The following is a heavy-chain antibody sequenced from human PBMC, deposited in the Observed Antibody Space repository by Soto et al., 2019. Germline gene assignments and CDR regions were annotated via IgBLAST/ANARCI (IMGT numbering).Heavy chain of an antibody. D-gene: IGHD3-9*01. CDR3: ARGLGISYDIWFFDY. V-gene: IGHV1-3*01. J-gene: IGHJ4*02. Sequence: GASVKVSCKASGYTFTSYAMHWVRQAPGQRLEWMGWINAGNGNTKYSQKFQGRVTITRDTSASTAYMELSSLRSEDTAVYYRARGLGISYDIWFFDYWGQGTLVTVSS. CDR1: GYTFTSYA. CDR2: INAGNGNT.